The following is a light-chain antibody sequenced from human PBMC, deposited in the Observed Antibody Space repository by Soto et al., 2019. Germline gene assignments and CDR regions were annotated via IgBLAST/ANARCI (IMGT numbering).Light chain of an antibody. J-gene: IGLJ1*01. V-gene: IGLV2-23*02. Sequence: QSVLTQPASVSGSPGQSITISCTGTSSDVGSYNLVSWYQQHPGKAPKLMIYEVSKRPSGVSNRFSGSKYGNTASLTISGLQAEDEADYYCCSYAGSSTFLYVFGTGTKVTVL. CDR1: SSDVGSYNL. CDR3: CSYAGSSTFLYV. CDR2: EVS.